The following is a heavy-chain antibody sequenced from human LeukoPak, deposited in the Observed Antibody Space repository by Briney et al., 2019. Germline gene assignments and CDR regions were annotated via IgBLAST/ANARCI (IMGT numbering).Heavy chain of an antibody. Sequence: SETLSLTCAVSGYSISSGYYWGWIRQPPGKGLEWIGSIYHSGSTYYNPSLKSRVTISVDTSKNQFSPKLSSVTAADTAVYYCARLDGDGYNYAFDYWGQGTLVTVSS. CDR2: IYHSGST. CDR3: ARLDGDGYNYAFDY. D-gene: IGHD5-24*01. J-gene: IGHJ4*02. CDR1: GYSISSGYY. V-gene: IGHV4-38-2*01.